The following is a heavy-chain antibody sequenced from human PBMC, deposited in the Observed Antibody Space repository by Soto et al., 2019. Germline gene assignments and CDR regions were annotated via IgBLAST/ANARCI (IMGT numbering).Heavy chain of an antibody. Sequence: GASVKVSCKASGYTFTSYDINWVRQAPGQGLEWMGGIIPIFGTANYAQKFQGRVTITADESTSTAYMELSSLRSEDTAVYYCAGTIVATSLGQRYYFDYWGQGTLVTVSS. J-gene: IGHJ4*02. D-gene: IGHD5-12*01. CDR1: GYTFTSYD. CDR3: AGTIVATSLGQRYYFDY. CDR2: IIPIFGTA. V-gene: IGHV1-69*13.